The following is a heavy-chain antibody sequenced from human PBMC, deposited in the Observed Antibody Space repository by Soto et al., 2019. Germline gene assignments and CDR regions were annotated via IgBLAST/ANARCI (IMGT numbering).Heavy chain of an antibody. CDR2: TYNTGST. J-gene: IGHJ6*02. D-gene: IGHD2-21*02. Sequence: TSETLSLTCTVSGGSISSYYWSWIRQPPGKGLEWIGYTYNTGSTIYNPSLKSRVTISVDTSKNQFSLKLNSVTAADTAVYYCARDLWGYCGADCYPLDVWGQGATVTVSS. CDR1: GGSISSYY. V-gene: IGHV4-59*01. CDR3: ARDLWGYCGADCYPLDV.